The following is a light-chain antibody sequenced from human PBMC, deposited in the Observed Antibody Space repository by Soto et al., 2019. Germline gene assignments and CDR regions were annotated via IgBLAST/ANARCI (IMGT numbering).Light chain of an antibody. V-gene: IGLV2-11*01. CDR3: CSYAGSYAYV. Sequence: QSALTQPRSVSGSPGQSVTISCTGTSSDVGDYKYVSWYRQHPGKAPKLIIYDVSERPSGVPDRFSGSKSGNTASLTISGLPAEDEADYYCCSYAGSYAYVFGTGTKLTVL. CDR2: DVS. J-gene: IGLJ1*01. CDR1: SSDVGDYKY.